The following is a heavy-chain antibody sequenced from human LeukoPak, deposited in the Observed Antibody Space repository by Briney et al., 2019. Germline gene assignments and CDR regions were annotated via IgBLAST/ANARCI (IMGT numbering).Heavy chain of an antibody. CDR2: ISNGGSYV. J-gene: IGHJ3*02. CDR1: EFTFSSYS. D-gene: IGHD2-15*01. Sequence: GGSLRLSCAASEFTFSSYSMNWVRQAPGKGLEWVSSISNGGSYVYYADSVKGRFTISRDNAKNSLYLQMNSLRAEDTAVYYCARSGGVFDIWGQGTMVTVSA. V-gene: IGHV3-21*01. CDR3: ARSGGVFDI.